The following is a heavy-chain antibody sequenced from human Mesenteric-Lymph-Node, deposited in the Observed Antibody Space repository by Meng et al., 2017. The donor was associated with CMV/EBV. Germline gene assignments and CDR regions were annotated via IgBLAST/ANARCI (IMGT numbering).Heavy chain of an antibody. CDR2: INPSTGAT. Sequence: TFSNYYVHWVRQAPGLGLEWVEMINPSTGATNSAQNFQGRVTVTSDTSTTTVYMELRSLRSEDTAVYFCVRDWGFCTTTSCQPGALAYWGQGTLVTSPQ. D-gene: IGHD2-2*01. J-gene: IGHJ4*02. CDR1: TFSNYY. V-gene: IGHV1-46*01. CDR3: VRDWGFCTTTSCQPGALAY.